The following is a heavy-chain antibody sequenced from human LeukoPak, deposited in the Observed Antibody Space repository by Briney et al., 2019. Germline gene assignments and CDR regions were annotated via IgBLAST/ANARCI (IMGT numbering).Heavy chain of an antibody. Sequence: SETLSLTCTDSGGXIRSYYCSWIRQPPGEGLEWIGDIFYSGGTNYNPSLWSRVTISVDTSKTQFTLKASSVTAADTAVYYCARPAGGGHCGGGSCFFPDYWGQGTLVTVSS. CDR3: ARPAGGGHCGGGSCFFPDY. CDR2: IFYSGGT. J-gene: IGHJ4*02. CDR1: GGXIRSYY. V-gene: IGHV4-59*08. D-gene: IGHD2-15*01.